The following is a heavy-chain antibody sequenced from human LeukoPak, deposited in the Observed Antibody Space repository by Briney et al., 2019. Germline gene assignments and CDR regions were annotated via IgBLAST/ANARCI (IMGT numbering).Heavy chain of an antibody. CDR1: GGSISSYY. J-gene: IGHJ4*02. CDR2: IYTSGST. D-gene: IGHD6-6*01. V-gene: IGHV4-4*07. CDR3: ARSLFRIAARPHFDY. Sequence: SETLSLTCTVSGGSISSYYWSWIRQPAGKGLEWIGRIYTSGSTNYNPSLKSRVTMSVDTSKNHFSPRLSSVTAADTAVYYCARSLFRIAARPHFDYWGRGTLVTVSS.